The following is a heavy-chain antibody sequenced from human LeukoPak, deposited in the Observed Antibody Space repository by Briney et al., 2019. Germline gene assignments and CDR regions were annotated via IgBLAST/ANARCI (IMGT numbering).Heavy chain of an antibody. Sequence: ASVKVSWKVSGYALTGLSMHWGRQTPEKGLEWGGGIDPEDGEITYAQKFQGRVTMTEDTSTATAYMEFSSLTPEDTAVYFCTSRLLILLWTNDFWGHGTPVTVSS. D-gene: IGHD2-15*01. CDR1: GYALTGLS. V-gene: IGHV1-24*01. J-gene: IGHJ5*01. CDR3: TSRLLILLWTNDF. CDR2: IDPEDGEI.